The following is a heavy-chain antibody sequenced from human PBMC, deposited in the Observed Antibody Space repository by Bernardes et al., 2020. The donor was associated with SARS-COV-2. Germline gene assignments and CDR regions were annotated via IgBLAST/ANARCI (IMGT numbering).Heavy chain of an antibody. CDR1: GFTFSSYW. D-gene: IGHD3-3*01. CDR3: ARDFGGGENDY. Sequence: GGSLRLSCAASGFTFSSYWMTWVRQAPGMGLEWVANINQDESETYCVDSVKGRFTISRDNAKNSLYLQMNSLRGEDTALYYCARDFGGGENDYWGQGTRVTVSS. V-gene: IGHV3-7*01. J-gene: IGHJ4*02. CDR2: INQDESET.